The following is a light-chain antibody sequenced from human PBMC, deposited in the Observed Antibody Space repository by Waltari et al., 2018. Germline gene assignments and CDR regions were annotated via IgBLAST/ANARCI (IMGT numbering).Light chain of an antibody. CDR2: GAS. J-gene: IGKJ4*01. CDR3: QQYNNWPLT. Sequence: EIVMTQSPATLSVSPGERATLSCSASQSVRSNLAWYQQKPGQAPRLLIYGASTRATGIPARFSGSGSGTELTLTISSMQSEDFAVCYCQQYNNWPLTFGGGTKVEIK. CDR1: QSVRSN. V-gene: IGKV3-15*01.